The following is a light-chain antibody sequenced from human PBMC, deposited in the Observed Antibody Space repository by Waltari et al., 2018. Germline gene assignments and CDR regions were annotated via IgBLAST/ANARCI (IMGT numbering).Light chain of an antibody. CDR1: GSNIGTSY. CDR2: QDH. Sequence: HSVLTQPPSVSAAPGQRVIISCSGSGSNIGTSYVSWYQQVPGTAPKLLIYQDHKWPSGVSDRFSGSKSGTSVSLAITGLQTGDEADYYCSTWENSLTTWVFGRGTRLTVL. V-gene: IGLV1-51*02. J-gene: IGLJ3*02. CDR3: STWENSLTTWV.